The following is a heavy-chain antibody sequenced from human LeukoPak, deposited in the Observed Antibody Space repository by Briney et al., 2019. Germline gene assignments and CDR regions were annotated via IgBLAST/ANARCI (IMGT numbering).Heavy chain of an antibody. CDR3: ARVYFVGGYNYSPPDY. J-gene: IGHJ4*02. CDR1: GFIFNNYG. V-gene: IGHV3-33*07. Sequence: GRSLRLSCAASGFIFNNYGMYWVRQAPGKGLEWVAVIWYDGSNKYYADSVKGRFTITRDNSKNTVYLQMNSLRVEGTAVYYCARVYFVGGYNYSPPDYWGQGTLVTVSS. CDR2: IWYDGSNK. D-gene: IGHD3-22*01.